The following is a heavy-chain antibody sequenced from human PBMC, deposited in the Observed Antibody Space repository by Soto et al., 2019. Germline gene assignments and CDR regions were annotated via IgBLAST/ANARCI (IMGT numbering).Heavy chain of an antibody. CDR1: GFTFTNAW. J-gene: IGHJ1*01. Sequence: GGSLRLSCAVSGFTFTNAWMSWVRQAPGKGLEWVGCVKSKADGGARDYAAPVKGRFSISGDESKNTLYLQMNNLKTDDTAVYFCTTDNIIGATSPKFHHWGQGTLVTVSS. D-gene: IGHD1-20*01. CDR3: TTDNIIGATSPKFHH. V-gene: IGHV3-15*01. CDR2: VKSKADGGAR.